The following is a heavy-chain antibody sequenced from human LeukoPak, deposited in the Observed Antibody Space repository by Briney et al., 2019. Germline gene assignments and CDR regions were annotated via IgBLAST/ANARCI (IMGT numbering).Heavy chain of an antibody. CDR2: ISYDGSNT. CDR1: GFTFSNYG. D-gene: IGHD6-19*01. V-gene: IGHV3-30*18. J-gene: IGHJ4*02. CDR3: AKDPHSSGWYFTAFDY. Sequence: GGSLRLSCAASGFTFSNYGMHWVRQAPGKGLEWVAVISYDGSNTFYADSVKGRFTIPRDNSKNTLYLQVNSLRAEDTAVYYCAKDPHSSGWYFTAFDYWGQGTLVTVSS.